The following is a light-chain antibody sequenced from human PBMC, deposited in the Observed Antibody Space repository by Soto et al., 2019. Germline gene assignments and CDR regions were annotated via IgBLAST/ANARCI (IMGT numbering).Light chain of an antibody. Sequence: QSVLTQPPSASGIPGQRVTISGSGSRSNIGSNNVNWYLQLPGTAPRLLTFNNHLRPSGVPDRFSGSKSGTSASLAISGLQSEDEGDYYCAAWDDSLDGYVFGTGTKVTVL. CDR3: AAWDDSLDGYV. V-gene: IGLV1-44*01. CDR2: NNH. J-gene: IGLJ1*01. CDR1: RSNIGSNN.